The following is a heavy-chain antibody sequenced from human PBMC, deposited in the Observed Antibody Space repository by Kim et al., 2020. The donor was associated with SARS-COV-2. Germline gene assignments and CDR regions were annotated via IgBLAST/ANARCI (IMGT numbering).Heavy chain of an antibody. CDR2: INHSGST. V-gene: IGHV4-34*01. J-gene: IGHJ6*02. Sequence: SETLSLTCAVYGGSFSGYYWSWIRQPPGKGLEWIGEINHSGSTNYNPSLKSRVTISVDTSKNQFSLKLSSVTAADTAVYYCARGVIYYYGSGSYRANYYYYGMDVWGQGTTVTVSS. CDR1: GGSFSGYY. CDR3: ARGVIYYYGSGSYRANYYYYGMDV. D-gene: IGHD3-10*01.